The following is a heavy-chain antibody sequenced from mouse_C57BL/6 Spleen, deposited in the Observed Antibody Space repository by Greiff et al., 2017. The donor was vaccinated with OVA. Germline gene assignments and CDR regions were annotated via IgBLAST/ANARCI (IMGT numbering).Heavy chain of an antibody. Sequence: QVQLQQPGAELVKPGASVKLSCKASGYTFTSYWMQWVKQRPGQGLEWIGEIDPSDSYTNYNQKFKGKATLTVDTSSSTAYMQLSRLTSEDSAVYYCARGGTDDAMDYWGPGTTVTVSS. CDR1: GYTFTSYW. V-gene: IGHV1-50*01. J-gene: IGHJ4*01. D-gene: IGHD2-14*01. CDR3: ARGGTDDAMDY. CDR2: IDPSDSYT.